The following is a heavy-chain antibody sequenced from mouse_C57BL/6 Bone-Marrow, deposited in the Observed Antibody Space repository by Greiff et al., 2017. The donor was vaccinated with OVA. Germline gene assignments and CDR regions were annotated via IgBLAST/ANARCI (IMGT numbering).Heavy chain of an antibody. J-gene: IGHJ3*01. CDR1: GFTFSDYY. CDR2: ISNGGGST. D-gene: IGHD2-4*01. V-gene: IGHV5-12*01. CDR3: ARRGDYDGAWFAY. Sequence: EVKLVESGGGLVQPGGSLKLSCAASGFTFSDYYMYWVRQTPEKRLEWVAYISNGGGSTYYPDTVKGRFTISRDNAKNTLYLQMSRLKSEDTAMYYCARRGDYDGAWFAYWGQGTLVTVSA.